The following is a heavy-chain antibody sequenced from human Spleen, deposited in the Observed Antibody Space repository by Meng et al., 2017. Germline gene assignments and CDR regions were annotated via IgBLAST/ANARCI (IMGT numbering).Heavy chain of an antibody. J-gene: IGHJ4*02. CDR3: ARGPTTMAHDFDY. D-gene: IGHD4-11*01. V-gene: IGHV4-34*01. CDR1: GRSISDYY. CDR2: INYSGST. Sequence: QVQAQQWGAGLSKPSRTLSRTGSVYGRSISDYYWSWIRQPPGKGLEWIGEINYSGSTNYNPSLESRVTISVDTSKNNLSLKLSSVTAADSAVYYCARGPTTMAHDFDYWGQGTLVTVSS.